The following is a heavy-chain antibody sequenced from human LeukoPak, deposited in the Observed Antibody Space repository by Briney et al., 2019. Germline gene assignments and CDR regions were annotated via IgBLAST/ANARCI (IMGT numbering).Heavy chain of an antibody. Sequence: ASVKVSCKASGYTFTSYGISWVRQAPGQGLEWMGWISAYNGNTNYAQKLQGRVTMTTDTSTSTAYMELRSLRSDDTAVYYCARDWALYRILTRYPYGMDVWGKGTTVTVSS. D-gene: IGHD3-9*01. CDR1: GYTFTSYG. CDR3: ARDWALYRILTRYPYGMDV. CDR2: ISAYNGNT. J-gene: IGHJ6*04. V-gene: IGHV1-18*04.